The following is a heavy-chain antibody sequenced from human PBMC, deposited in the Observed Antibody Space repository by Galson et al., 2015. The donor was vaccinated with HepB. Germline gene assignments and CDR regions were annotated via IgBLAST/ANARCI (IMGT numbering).Heavy chain of an antibody. CDR3: ARGRRDTQNPLFDY. V-gene: IGHV3-33*01. Sequence: SLRLSCAASGFTFSSYGMHWVRQAPGKGLEWVAVIRYDGNNIYYANSVKGRFTISRDNPKNTLYLQMNSLRAEDTAVYYCARGRRDTQNPLFDYWGQGTLVTVSS. CDR2: IRYDGNNI. J-gene: IGHJ4*02. CDR1: GFTFSSYG.